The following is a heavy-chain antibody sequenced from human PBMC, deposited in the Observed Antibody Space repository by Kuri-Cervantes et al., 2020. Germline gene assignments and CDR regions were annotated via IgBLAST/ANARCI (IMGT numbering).Heavy chain of an antibody. CDR3: ARLKDSGYLFDF. CDR1: GYSFTSYW. D-gene: IGHD5-12*01. Sequence: KVSCKGSGYSFTSYWIGWVRQMPGKGLEWMGIIYPGDSDTTYSPSFQGQVTFSADNSISTAYLRWSSLKASDTAMYYCARLKDSGYLFDFWGQGTLVTVSS. CDR2: IYPGDSDT. J-gene: IGHJ4*02. V-gene: IGHV5-51*01.